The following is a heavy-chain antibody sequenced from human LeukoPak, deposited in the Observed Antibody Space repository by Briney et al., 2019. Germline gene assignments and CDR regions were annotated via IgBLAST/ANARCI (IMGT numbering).Heavy chain of an antibody. J-gene: IGHJ4*02. CDR1: GGSFSGYY. Sequence: SETLSLTCAVYGGSFSGYYWSWIRQPPGKGLEWIGEINHSGSTNYNPSLKSRVTISVDTSKNQFSLKLSSVTAADTAVYYCARGHSSSWSYIDYWGQGTLVTVSS. CDR2: INHSGST. D-gene: IGHD6-13*01. CDR3: ARGHSSSWSYIDY. V-gene: IGHV4-34*01.